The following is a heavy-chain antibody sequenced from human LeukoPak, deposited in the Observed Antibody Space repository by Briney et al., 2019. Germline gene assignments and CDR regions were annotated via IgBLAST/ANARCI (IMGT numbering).Heavy chain of an antibody. Sequence: PGGSLRLSCAASGFTFSTYWMTWVRQAPGKGLEWVANIKQDGSEKYYVDSVKGRFSISRDNAKNSLYLQMNSLRAEDTAVYYCATYYYYYMDVWGKGTTVTISS. CDR1: GFTFSTYW. CDR2: IKQDGSEK. J-gene: IGHJ6*03. CDR3: ATYYYYYMDV. V-gene: IGHV3-7*01.